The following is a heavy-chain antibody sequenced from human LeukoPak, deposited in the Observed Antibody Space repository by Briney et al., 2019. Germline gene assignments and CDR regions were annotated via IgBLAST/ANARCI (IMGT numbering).Heavy chain of an antibody. CDR3: VKVWQPGRSFAFDV. J-gene: IGHJ3*01. Sequence: GGSLRLTCAASGFTFVDYVMHWVRQAPGKGLEWVSLISGDGGSTYYADSVKGRFTISRDNSKNSLYLQMNSPRTEDTALYYCVKVWQPGRSFAFDVGGPGTMVTVSS. CDR2: ISGDGGST. V-gene: IGHV3-43*02. D-gene: IGHD1-26*01. CDR1: GFTFVDYV.